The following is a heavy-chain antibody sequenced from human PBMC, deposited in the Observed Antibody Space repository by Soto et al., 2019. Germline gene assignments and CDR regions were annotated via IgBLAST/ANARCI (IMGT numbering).Heavy chain of an antibody. CDR1: GFTFSSYG. D-gene: IGHD6-19*01. J-gene: IGHJ4*02. CDR2: ISYDGSYK. CDR3: AKDIGQWEAVAGRGPY. Sequence: QVQLVESGGGVVQPGRSLRLSCAASGFTFSSYGMHWVRQAPGKGLEWVAAISYDGSYKYYADSVKGRFTISRDNSKNTLYLQMNSLRAEDTAVYYCAKDIGQWEAVAGRGPYWGQGTLVTVSS. V-gene: IGHV3-30*18.